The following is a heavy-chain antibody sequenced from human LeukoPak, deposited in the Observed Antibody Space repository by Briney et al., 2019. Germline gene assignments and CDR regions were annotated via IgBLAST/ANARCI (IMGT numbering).Heavy chain of an antibody. Sequence: GSLRLSCAASGVIFSNYAMSWVRQVPGRGLEWVSTISSRGDSTYVADSVKGRFTISRDNSKNSLYLQMNTVRAEDTAVYYCVKGPRPDITVAHTVENWGQGTLVTVSS. V-gene: IGHV3-23*01. J-gene: IGHJ4*02. D-gene: IGHD6-19*01. CDR1: GVIFSNYA. CDR2: ISSRGDST. CDR3: VKGPRPDITVAHTVEN.